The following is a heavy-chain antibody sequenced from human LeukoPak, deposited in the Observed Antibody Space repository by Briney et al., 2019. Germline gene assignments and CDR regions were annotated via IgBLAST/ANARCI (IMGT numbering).Heavy chain of an antibody. J-gene: IGHJ4*02. CDR2: ISSNGGST. D-gene: IGHD5-18*01. CDR3: VKDYEDPAMVTFGY. CDR1: GFTFSSYA. V-gene: IGHV3-64D*06. Sequence: GGSLRVSCSASGFTFSSYAMHWVRQAPGKGLEYVSAISSNGGSTYYADSVKGRFTISRDNSKNTLYLQMSSLRAEDTAVYYCVKDYEDPAMVTFGYWGQGTLVTVSS.